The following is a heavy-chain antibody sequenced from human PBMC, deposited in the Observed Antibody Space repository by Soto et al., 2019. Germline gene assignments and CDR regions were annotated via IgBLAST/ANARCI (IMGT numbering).Heavy chain of an antibody. V-gene: IGHV3-33*01. CDR3: ARDDEYSGNGMDV. J-gene: IGHJ6*01. Sequence: QVQLVESGGGVVQPGRSLRLSCAASGFTFSNYGMHWVRQAPGKGLEWVAVILNDGSNRYHADSVKDRFTISRDNSKNTLYLQMNSLRDEDTAVYYCARDDEYSGNGMDVWGQGTTVTVSP. D-gene: IGHD3-10*01. CDR1: GFTFSNYG. CDR2: ILNDGSNR.